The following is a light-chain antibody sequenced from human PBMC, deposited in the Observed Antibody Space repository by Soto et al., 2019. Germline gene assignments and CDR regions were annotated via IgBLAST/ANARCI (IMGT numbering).Light chain of an antibody. CDR2: GAS. Sequence: EIVMTQSPATLSVSPGERATLSCRASQSVSSSLAWYQQRPGQAPRLLIYGASTRATGIPARFSGSGSGTEFTLTISSLQSEDFAVYYCQQRSNWPPLTFGGGTKVEIK. V-gene: IGKV3-15*01. CDR1: QSVSSS. J-gene: IGKJ4*01. CDR3: QQRSNWPPLT.